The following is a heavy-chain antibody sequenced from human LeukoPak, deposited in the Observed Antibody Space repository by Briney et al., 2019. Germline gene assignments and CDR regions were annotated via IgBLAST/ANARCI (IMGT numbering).Heavy chain of an antibody. CDR1: GFTFSNAW. V-gene: IGHV3-15*01. J-gene: IGHJ4*02. Sequence: PGGSLRLSCAASGFTFSNAWMCWVRQALGKGLEWVGRIKSKTDGGTTDYAATVKGRFTISRDDSKNTLYLQMNSLKTEDTAVYYCTTDDIVVVPAAMLSINDWGQGTLVTVSS. CDR2: IKSKTDGGTT. D-gene: IGHD2-2*01. CDR3: TTDDIVVVPAAMLSIND.